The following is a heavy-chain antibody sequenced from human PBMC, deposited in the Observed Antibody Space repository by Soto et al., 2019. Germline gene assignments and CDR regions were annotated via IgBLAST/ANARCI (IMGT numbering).Heavy chain of an antibody. V-gene: IGHV5-10-1*01. CDR1: GKGFTSDW. CDR2: IDPSDSYT. CDR3: ASHGITISIRFGMDV. Sequence: WKGSGKGFTSDWVRWVKQNPGKGLEWMGRIDPSDSYTNYSPSFQGHVTISADKSISTAYLQWSSLKASDTAMYYCASHGITISIRFGMDVWGQGTTVTVSS. D-gene: IGHD3-9*01. J-gene: IGHJ6*02.